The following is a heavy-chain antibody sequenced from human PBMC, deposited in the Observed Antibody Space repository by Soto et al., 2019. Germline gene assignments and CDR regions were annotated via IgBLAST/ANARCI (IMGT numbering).Heavy chain of an antibody. V-gene: IGHV1-18*01. D-gene: IGHD3-10*01. CDR3: ARKHLWFGELLPYYYYGMDV. J-gene: IGHJ6*02. Sequence: QVQLVQSGAEVKKPGASVKVSCKASGYTFTSYGISWVRRAPGQGLGGMGWISAYNGNTNYAQKLQGRVTMTTDTSTSTAYMELRSLRSDDTAVYYCARKHLWFGELLPYYYYGMDVWGQGTTVTVSS. CDR1: GYTFTSYG. CDR2: ISAYNGNT.